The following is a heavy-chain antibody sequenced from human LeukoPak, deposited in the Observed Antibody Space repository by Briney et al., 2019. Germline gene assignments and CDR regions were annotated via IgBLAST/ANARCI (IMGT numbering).Heavy chain of an antibody. J-gene: IGHJ5*02. V-gene: IGHV4-59*01. CDR1: GGSISTYY. CDR2: IYYTGST. CDR3: ARGGNYWPQWWFDP. Sequence: SETLSLTCTVSGGSISTYYWSWIRQPPGKGLAWIGYIYYTGSTSYNPSLKSRVTMSLDASKNQFSLELNSVTPADTAVYYCARGGNYWPQWWFDPWGRGTLVSVSS. D-gene: IGHD1-26*01.